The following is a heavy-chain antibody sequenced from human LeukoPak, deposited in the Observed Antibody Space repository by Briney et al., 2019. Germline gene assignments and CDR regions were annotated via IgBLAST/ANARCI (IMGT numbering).Heavy chain of an antibody. V-gene: IGHV3-30*18. CDR2: ISYDGSNK. J-gene: IGHJ4*02. CDR3: AKEVHDSSGEDY. D-gene: IGHD6-19*01. CDR1: GLTFSSYG. Sequence: GGSLRLSCAASGLTFSSYGMQWVRQAPGKGLEWVAVISYDGSNKYYAVSVKGRFTISRDNSKNTLYLQMNSLRAEDTAVYYCAKEVHDSSGEDYWGQGTLVTVSS.